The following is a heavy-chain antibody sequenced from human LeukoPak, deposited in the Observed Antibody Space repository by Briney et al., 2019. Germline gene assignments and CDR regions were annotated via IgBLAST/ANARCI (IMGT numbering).Heavy chain of an antibody. CDR3: ARVQRITIFGVIHNWFDP. Sequence: SETLSLTCTVSGYSISSGYYWGWIRQPPGKGLEWIGTIYHSGNTYYNPSLKSRVTISVDTSKNQFSLKLSSVTAADTAVYYCARVQRITIFGVIHNWFDPWGQGTLVTVSS. J-gene: IGHJ5*02. CDR2: IYHSGNT. CDR1: GYSISSGYY. V-gene: IGHV4-38-2*02. D-gene: IGHD3-3*01.